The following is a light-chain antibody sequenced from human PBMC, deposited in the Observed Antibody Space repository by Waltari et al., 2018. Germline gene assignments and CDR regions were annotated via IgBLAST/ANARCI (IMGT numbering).Light chain of an antibody. CDR2: DAA. V-gene: IGKV1-33*01. CDR1: QDIRNY. CDR3: QQYENRPERLT. Sequence: DLQMTQSPSSLSASVGDRVIIPCQASQDIRNYLNWYQQKLGKAPKLLIHDAANLETGVPSRFSGSGSGTHFTFTISNLQPEDIATYYCQQYENRPERLTFGGGTKVEIK. J-gene: IGKJ4*01.